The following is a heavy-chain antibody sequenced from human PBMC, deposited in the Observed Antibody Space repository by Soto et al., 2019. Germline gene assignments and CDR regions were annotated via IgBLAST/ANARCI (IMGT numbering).Heavy chain of an antibody. CDR1: GGTFSSYA. V-gene: IGHV1-69*01. Sequence: QVQLVQSGAEVKKPGSSVKVSCKASGGTFSSYAISWVRQAPGQGLEWMGGIIPIFGTANYAQKFQGRVTITANESTSTAYMELSSLRSEDTAVYYCARSRVTYYYDRRAFDIWGKGQWSPSLQ. CDR2: IIPIFGTA. D-gene: IGHD3-22*01. J-gene: IGHJ3*02. CDR3: ARSRVTYYYDRRAFDI.